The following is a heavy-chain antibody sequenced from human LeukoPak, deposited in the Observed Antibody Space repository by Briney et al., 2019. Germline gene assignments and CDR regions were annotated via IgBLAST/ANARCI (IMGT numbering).Heavy chain of an antibody. CDR3: ARVASRTSWQYFFDY. J-gene: IGHJ4*01. CDR1: GEPMTHYY. V-gene: IGHV4-59*08. Sequence: SETLSLTCTVSGEPMTHYYWTWIRQSPRKGLEWIGYIYYSGSTTYNPSPKSRVAIPVDTSKNQLSLKVSSATAADSGVYYCARVASRTSWQYFFDYWGHGALVTVSS. D-gene: IGHD1-7*01. CDR2: IYYSGST.